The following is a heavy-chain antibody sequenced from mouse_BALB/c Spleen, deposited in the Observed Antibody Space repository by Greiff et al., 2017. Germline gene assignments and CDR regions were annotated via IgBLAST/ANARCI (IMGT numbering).Heavy chain of an antibody. CDR3: ARYGNYGGWYFDV. Sequence: DVMLVESGGGLVQPGGSRKLSCAASGFTFSSFGMHWVRQAPEKGLEWVAYISSGSSTIYFADTVKGRFTISRDNPKNTLFLQMTSLRSEDTAMYYCARYGNYGGWYFDVWGAGTTVTVSS. CDR1: GFTFSSFG. J-gene: IGHJ1*01. D-gene: IGHD2-1*01. V-gene: IGHV5-17*02. CDR2: ISSGSSTI.